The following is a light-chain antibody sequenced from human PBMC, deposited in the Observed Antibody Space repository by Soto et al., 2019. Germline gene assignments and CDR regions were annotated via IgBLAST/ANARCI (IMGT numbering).Light chain of an antibody. Sequence: QSVLTQPPSASGTPGQRVTISCSGSSSNIGSNTVNWYQQLPGTAPKLLIYSNNQRPSGVPERFSGSKSGTSASLAISGLQSEDEADYYCATWADSLNGVVFGGGTKVTVL. CDR3: ATWADSLNGVV. CDR1: SSNIGSNT. V-gene: IGLV1-44*01. J-gene: IGLJ2*01. CDR2: SNN.